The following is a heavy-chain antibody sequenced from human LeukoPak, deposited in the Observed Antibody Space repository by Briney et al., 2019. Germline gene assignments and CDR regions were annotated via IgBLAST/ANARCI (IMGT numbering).Heavy chain of an antibody. V-gene: IGHV1-46*01. CDR1: GYTFTGYY. J-gene: IGHJ5*02. CDR3: ARGSANWFDP. CDR2: INPSGGST. Sequence: ASVKVSCKASGYTFTGYYMHCVRQAPGQGLEWTGIINPSGGSTTYAQNFQGRVTITRDTSTSTVYMELSSLRSEDTAVYYCARGSANWFDPWGQGTLVTVSS. D-gene: IGHD6-19*01.